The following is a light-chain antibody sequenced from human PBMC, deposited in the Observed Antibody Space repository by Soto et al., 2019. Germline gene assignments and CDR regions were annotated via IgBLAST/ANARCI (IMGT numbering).Light chain of an antibody. J-gene: IGKJ5*01. Sequence: EIVLTQSPATLSLSPGERATLSCRASQSVRGYLGWYQQRPGQAPRLLIYDASNRATGIPARFSGSGSGTDFTLTISSLEPEDFAVYYCQQGGTFGQGTRLEIK. CDR3: QQGGT. CDR1: QSVRGY. CDR2: DAS. V-gene: IGKV3-11*01.